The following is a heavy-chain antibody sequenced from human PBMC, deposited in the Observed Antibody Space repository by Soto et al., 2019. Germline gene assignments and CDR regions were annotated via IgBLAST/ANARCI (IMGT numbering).Heavy chain of an antibody. Sequence: QVQLQESGPGLVKPSGTLSLTCAVSGGSISGGEWWSWVRQPPGKGLEWIGEINHSGSTGYNPSLTSRVTISVDRPKNQLSLKLSSVTAADTAVYYCTRNGDWNFDHWGQGTLVTVSS. V-gene: IGHV4-4*02. CDR3: TRNGDWNFDH. D-gene: IGHD4-17*01. CDR1: GGSISGGEW. J-gene: IGHJ4*02. CDR2: INHSGST.